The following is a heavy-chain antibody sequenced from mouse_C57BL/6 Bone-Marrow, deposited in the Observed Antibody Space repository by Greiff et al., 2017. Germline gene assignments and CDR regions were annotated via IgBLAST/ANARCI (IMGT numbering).Heavy chain of an antibody. CDR3: ARRETYSDAMDY. J-gene: IGHJ4*01. CDR2: IYPGSGNT. D-gene: IGHD2-10*01. Sequence: LQASGAELVRPGASVKLSCKASGYTFTDYYINWVKQRPGQGLEWIARIYPGSGNTYYNEKFKGKATLTAEKSSSTAYMQLSSLTSADSAVYFCARRETYSDAMDYWGQGTSVTVSS. CDR1: GYTFTDYY. V-gene: IGHV1-76*01.